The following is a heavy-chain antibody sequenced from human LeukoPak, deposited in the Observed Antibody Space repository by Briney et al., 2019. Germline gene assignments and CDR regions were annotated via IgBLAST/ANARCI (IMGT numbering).Heavy chain of an antibody. J-gene: IGHJ4*02. CDR1: EFIFSRYA. CDR3: ARDRRDGNNLAFHFDY. D-gene: IGHD5-24*01. Sequence: GGSLRLSCAASEFIFSRYAMHWVRQAPGKGLEWVAILSYDDTNEYYADSVAGRFTISRDDSKNTLYLQMNSLRPDDTAVYYCARDRRDGNNLAFHFDYWGQGTLVTVSS. V-gene: IGHV3-30*04. CDR2: LSYDDTNE.